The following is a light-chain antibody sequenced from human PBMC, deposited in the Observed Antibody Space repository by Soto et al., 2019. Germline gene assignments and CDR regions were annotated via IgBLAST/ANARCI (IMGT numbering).Light chain of an antibody. J-gene: IGLJ3*02. CDR1: SGHSSYA. CDR2: LNSDGSH. V-gene: IGLV4-69*01. Sequence: QLVLTQSPSASASLGASVKLTCTLSSGHSSYAIAWHQQQPEKGPRYLMKLNSDGSHSKGDGIPDRFSGSSSGAVRYLTISSLQSEDEADDDGQTWGTGIQVFGGGTKLTVL. CDR3: QTWGTGIQV.